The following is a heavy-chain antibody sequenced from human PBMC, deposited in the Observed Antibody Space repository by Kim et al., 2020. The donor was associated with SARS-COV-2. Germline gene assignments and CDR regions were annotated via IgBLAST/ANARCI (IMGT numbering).Heavy chain of an antibody. J-gene: IGHJ4*02. D-gene: IGHD1-26*01. CDR3: TRGEY. V-gene: IGHV3-49*02. CDR2: KAYGGTT. Sequence: KAYGGTTEYAASVKGRFTISRDDSKSIAYLQMNSLKTEDTAVYYCTRGEYWGQGTLVTVSS.